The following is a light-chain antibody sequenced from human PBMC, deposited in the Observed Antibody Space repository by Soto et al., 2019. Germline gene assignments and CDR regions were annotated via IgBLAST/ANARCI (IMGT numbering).Light chain of an antibody. CDR1: SSDVGGYNY. CDR2: DVS. CDR3: SSYTSRSTLVV. V-gene: IGLV2-14*01. J-gene: IGLJ2*01. Sequence: QSVLTQPASVSGSPGQSITISCTGTSSDVGGYNYFSWYQQRPGKAPKLIIYDVSNRPSGVSNRFSGSKSGNTASLTICGLQAEEEADYYCSSYTSRSTLVVFGGGTKVTVL.